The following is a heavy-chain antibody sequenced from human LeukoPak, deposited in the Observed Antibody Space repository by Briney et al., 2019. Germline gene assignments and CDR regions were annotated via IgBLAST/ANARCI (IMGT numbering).Heavy chain of an antibody. V-gene: IGHV4-39*07. CDR1: GGSISSSSYY. Sequence: SETRSLTCTVSGGSISSSSYYWGWIRQPPGKGLEWIGSIYYSGSTYYNPSLKSRVTISIDTSKNQFSLKLSSVTAADTAVYYCARKYNGYGGWIDYWARGTGVTVSS. CDR3: ARKYNGYGGWIDY. CDR2: IYYSGST. D-gene: IGHD5-12*01. J-gene: IGHJ4*02.